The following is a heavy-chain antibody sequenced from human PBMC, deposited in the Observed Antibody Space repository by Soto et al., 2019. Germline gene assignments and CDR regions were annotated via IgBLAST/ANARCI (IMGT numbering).Heavy chain of an antibody. Sequence: GGSLRLSCAASGFTFSSYTMNWVREAPGKGLEWVSSISSGRSYKYYADSVKGRFTISRDNANNSLYLQMNSLRAEDSALYYCSRDPFPNPRGIIADLWGQGPMVTVYS. CDR1: GFTFSSYT. J-gene: IGHJ5*02. D-gene: IGHD1-20*01. V-gene: IGHV3-21*01. CDR2: ISSGRSYK. CDR3: SRDPFPNPRGIIADL.